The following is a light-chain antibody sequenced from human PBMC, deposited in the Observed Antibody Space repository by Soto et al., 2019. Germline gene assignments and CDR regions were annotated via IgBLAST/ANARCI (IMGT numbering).Light chain of an antibody. J-gene: IGKJ1*01. Sequence: DIQMTQSPSAMSASAGDRVTITCRASQGISSWLAWYQQKPGKXXKXXIYAASSLQSGVPSRFSGSGSGTDFTLTISSLKPEDFATYYCQQANSFPRTFGQGTKVDIK. CDR1: QGISSW. CDR2: AAS. CDR3: QQANSFPRT. V-gene: IGKV1-12*01.